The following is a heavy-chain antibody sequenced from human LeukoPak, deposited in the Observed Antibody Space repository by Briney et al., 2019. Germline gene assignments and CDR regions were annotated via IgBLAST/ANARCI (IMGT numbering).Heavy chain of an antibody. D-gene: IGHD3-10*01. V-gene: IGHV3-23*01. Sequence: PGGSLRLSCAASGFPFSSYAMSWVRRAPGKGLEWVSAISGSGGGTYYADSVKGGFTISRDNSKNTLYLQMNSLSAEDTAVYYCAKHSLLLWFGELGSADAFDIWGQGTMVTVSS. CDR2: ISGSGGGT. CDR3: AKHSLLLWFGELGSADAFDI. CDR1: GFPFSSYA. J-gene: IGHJ3*02.